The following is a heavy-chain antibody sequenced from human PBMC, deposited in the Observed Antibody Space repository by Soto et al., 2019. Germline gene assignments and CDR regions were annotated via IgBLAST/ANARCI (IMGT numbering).Heavy chain of an antibody. V-gene: IGHV3-23*01. D-gene: IGHD2-15*01. Sequence: GGSLRLSCAASGFTFSSYAMSWVRQAPGKGLEWVSAISGSGGSTYYADSVKGRFTISRDNSKNTLYLQMNSLRAEDTAVYYCAKDKWDIVVVVAVSFDYWGQGTLVTVSS. CDR2: ISGSGGST. CDR3: AKDKWDIVVVVAVSFDY. J-gene: IGHJ4*02. CDR1: GFTFSSYA.